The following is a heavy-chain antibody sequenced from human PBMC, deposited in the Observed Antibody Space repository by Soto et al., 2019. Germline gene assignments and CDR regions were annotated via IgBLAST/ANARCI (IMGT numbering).Heavy chain of an antibody. V-gene: IGHV3-48*01. CDR3: ARIGYCSSTSCYNENDAFDI. Sequence: GGSLRLSCAASGFTFSSYSMNWVRQAPGKGLEWVSYISSSSSTIYYADSVKGRFTISRDNAKNTLYRKMNSLMAEDTAVYYCARIGYCSSTSCYNENDAFDIWGQGTMVTVSS. CDR2: ISSSSSTI. CDR1: GFTFSSYS. J-gene: IGHJ3*02. D-gene: IGHD2-2*02.